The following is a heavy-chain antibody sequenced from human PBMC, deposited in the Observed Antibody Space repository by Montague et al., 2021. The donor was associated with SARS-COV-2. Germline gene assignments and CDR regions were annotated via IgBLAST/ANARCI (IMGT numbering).Heavy chain of an antibody. D-gene: IGHD6-25*01. V-gene: IGHV4-30-2*01. CDR3: ARGQRLGNWFDP. CDR2: IFHSGST. J-gene: IGHJ5*02. CDR1: GGSISNSDYS. Sequence: TLSLTCTVPGGSISNSDYSWNWIRQPPGKGLEWIGYIFHSGSTYYSPSLKSRVTISVDRSKNQFSLNLSSVTAADTAIYYCARGQRLGNWFDPWGQGALVTVSS.